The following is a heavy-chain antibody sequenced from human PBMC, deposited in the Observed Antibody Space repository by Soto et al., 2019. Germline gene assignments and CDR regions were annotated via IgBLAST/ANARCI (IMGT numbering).Heavy chain of an antibody. CDR3: AKGAYCGGDCYLTSAFDY. D-gene: IGHD2-21*02. CDR1: GFTFSSYA. V-gene: IGHV3-23*01. J-gene: IGHJ4*02. Sequence: EVQLLESGGGLVQPGGSLRLSCAASGFTFSSYAMSWVRQAPGKGLEWVSAISGSGGSTYYADSVKGRFTISRDNSKNTLYLQMNSLRAEDTAVYYCAKGAYCGGDCYLTSAFDYWGQGTLVTVSS. CDR2: ISGSGGST.